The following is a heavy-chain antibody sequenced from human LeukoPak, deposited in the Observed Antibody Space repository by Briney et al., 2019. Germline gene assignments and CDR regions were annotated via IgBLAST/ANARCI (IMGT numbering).Heavy chain of an antibody. D-gene: IGHD5-18*01. V-gene: IGHV1-18*01. CDR1: GYTYTNYG. CDR2: ISGYNGHT. CDR3: ARSATHRLTWTDRSQWLPLDY. Sequence: GASVKVSCKASGYTYTNYGISWVRQAPGQGLEWMGWISGYNGHTNYAQKLQGRVTMTTHTSTSTAYMELRSLRSDDTAVYYCARSATHRLTWTDRSQWLPLDYWGQGTLVTVSS. J-gene: IGHJ4*02.